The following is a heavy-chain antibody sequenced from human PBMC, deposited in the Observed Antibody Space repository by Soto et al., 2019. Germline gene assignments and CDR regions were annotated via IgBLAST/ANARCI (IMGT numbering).Heavy chain of an antibody. CDR3: AKDYFDGSGYPYYFDS. CDR1: GFIFSNFG. CDR2: ISYDGSKK. V-gene: IGHV3-30*19. J-gene: IGHJ4*02. D-gene: IGHD3-22*01. Sequence: PGGSLRLSFVASGFIFSNFGMPWVRQAPGKGLEWVAVISYDGSKKYYADSVEGRFAISRDKFKNTLYLQMNSLRGDDTAVFYCAKDYFDGSGYPYYFDSWGQGTLVTVSS.